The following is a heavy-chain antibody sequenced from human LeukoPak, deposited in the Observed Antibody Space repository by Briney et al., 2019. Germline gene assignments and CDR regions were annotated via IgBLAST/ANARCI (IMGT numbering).Heavy chain of an antibody. CDR3: ANSANYGGNSGYFDY. V-gene: IGHV4-39*01. D-gene: IGHD4-23*01. J-gene: IGHJ4*02. Sequence: SETLSLTCTVSGGSISSSSYYWGWIRQPPGKGLEWIGSIYYSGSTYYNPSLKSRVTISVDTSKNQFSLKLSSVTAADTAVYYCANSANYGGNSGYFDYWGQGTLVTVSS. CDR2: IYYSGST. CDR1: GGSISSSSYY.